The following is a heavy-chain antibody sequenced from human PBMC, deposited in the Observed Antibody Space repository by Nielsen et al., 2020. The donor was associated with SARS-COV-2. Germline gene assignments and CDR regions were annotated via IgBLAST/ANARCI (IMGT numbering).Heavy chain of an antibody. Sequence: VRQAPGKGLEWVAVISYDGSNKYYADSVKGRFTISRDNSKNTLYLQMNSLRAEDTAVYYCAKAITMVRGVIPYYYYGMDAWGQGTTVTVSS. CDR2: ISYDGSNK. J-gene: IGHJ6*02. D-gene: IGHD3-10*01. CDR3: AKAITMVRGVIPYYYYGMDA. V-gene: IGHV3-30*18.